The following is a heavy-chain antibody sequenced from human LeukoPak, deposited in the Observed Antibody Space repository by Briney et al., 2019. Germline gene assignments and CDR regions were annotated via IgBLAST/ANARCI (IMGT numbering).Heavy chain of an antibody. CDR2: VKPNSGGT. CDR3: ARVGYSSAWSNFDY. J-gene: IGHJ4*02. CDR1: GYTFTDYY. Sequence: ASVKVSCKASGYTFTDYYIHWVRQAPGQGLEWMGWVKPNSGGTNYAQKVQGRATMTRDTSISTAYMELSRLTSDDTAVYYCARVGYSSAWSNFDYWGQGTLVTVSS. V-gene: IGHV1-2*02. D-gene: IGHD6-19*01.